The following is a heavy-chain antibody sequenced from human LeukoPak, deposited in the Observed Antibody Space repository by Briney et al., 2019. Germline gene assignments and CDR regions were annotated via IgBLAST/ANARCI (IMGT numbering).Heavy chain of an antibody. CDR2: INHSGST. V-gene: IGHV4-34*01. D-gene: IGHD5-24*01. CDR1: GGSFSGYY. Sequence: PSETLSLTCAVYGGSFSGYYWNWIRQPPGKGLEWIGEINHSGSTNYNPSLKSRVTISVDTSKNQFSLKLSSVTAADTAVYYCARRRDGYNYAFDIWGQGTMVTVSS. CDR3: ARRRDGYNYAFDI. J-gene: IGHJ3*02.